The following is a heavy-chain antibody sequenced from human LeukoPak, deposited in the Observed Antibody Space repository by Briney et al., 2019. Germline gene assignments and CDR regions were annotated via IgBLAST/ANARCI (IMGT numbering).Heavy chain of an antibody. J-gene: IGHJ4*02. Sequence: GGSLRLSCAASGFTFSTYSMNWVRQAPGKGLEWVSSISSSSSYIYYADSVKGRFTISRDNAKNSLYLQMNGLRAEDTAAYYCARDRGYSYGPFDYWGQGTLVTVSS. CDR1: GFTFSTYS. CDR2: ISSSSSYI. V-gene: IGHV3-21*01. CDR3: ARDRGYSYGPFDY. D-gene: IGHD5-18*01.